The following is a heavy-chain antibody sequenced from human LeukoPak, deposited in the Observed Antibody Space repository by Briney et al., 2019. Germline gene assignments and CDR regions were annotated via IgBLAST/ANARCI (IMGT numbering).Heavy chain of an antibody. J-gene: IGHJ3*02. CDR3: ASSRGAFDI. CDR1: GFTFSSNS. Sequence: PAGTLRFSCAAYGFTFSSNSMNRHPQAQGQGLEWVSTISSSSSYIYYADSVKGRFTISRDNAKNSLYLQMNSLRAEDTAVYYCASSRGAFDIWGQGTMVTVSS. D-gene: IGHD3-16*01. CDR2: ISSSSSYI. V-gene: IGHV3-21*01.